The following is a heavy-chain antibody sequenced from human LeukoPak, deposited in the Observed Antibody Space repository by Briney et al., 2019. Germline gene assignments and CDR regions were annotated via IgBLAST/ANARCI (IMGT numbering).Heavy chain of an antibody. D-gene: IGHD3-22*01. J-gene: IGHJ4*02. CDR1: GGSVSSGSYY. V-gene: IGHV4-61*01. Sequence: PSETLSLTCTVSGGSVSSGSYYWSWIRQPPGKGLEWIGYIYYSGSTNYNPSLKSRVTISVDTSKNQFSLKLSSVTAADTAVYYCARLLTPFYYDSSGYYDYWGQGTLVTVSS. CDR2: IYYSGST. CDR3: ARLLTPFYYDSSGYYDY.